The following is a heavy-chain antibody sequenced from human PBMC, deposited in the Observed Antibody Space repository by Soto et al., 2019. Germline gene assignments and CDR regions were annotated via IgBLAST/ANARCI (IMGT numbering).Heavy chain of an antibody. CDR1: GFSLSTSGVG. V-gene: IGHV2-5*02. CDR2: IYWDDDK. CDR3: ARTRTTHFAMAFMRDWYFDL. Sequence: QITLKESGPTLVKPTQTLTLTCTFSGFSLSTSGVGVGWIRQPPGKALEWLALIYWDDDKRYSPSLKSRHTHTKNTPKNRVVLKLTNMDPVDTATYYCARTRTTHFAMAFMRDWYFDLWGRGTLVTVSS. J-gene: IGHJ2*01. D-gene: IGHD2-2*01.